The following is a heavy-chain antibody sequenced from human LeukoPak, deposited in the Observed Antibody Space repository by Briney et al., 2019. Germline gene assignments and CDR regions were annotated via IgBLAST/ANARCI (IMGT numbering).Heavy chain of an antibody. J-gene: IGHJ4*02. Sequence: SETLSLTCTVSGGSINSYYWSWIRQPAGKGLEWIGRIYTSETTNYNPSLKSRVTMSVDASKNQFSLKLSSVTAADTAVYYCAKSPPISNYSDYWGQGTLVTVSS. CDR3: AKSPPISNYSDY. CDR1: GGSINSYY. V-gene: IGHV4-4*07. CDR2: IYTSETT. D-gene: IGHD4-11*01.